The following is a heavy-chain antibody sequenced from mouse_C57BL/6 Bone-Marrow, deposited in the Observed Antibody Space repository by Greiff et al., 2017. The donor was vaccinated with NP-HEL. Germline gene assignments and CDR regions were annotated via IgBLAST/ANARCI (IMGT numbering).Heavy chain of an antibody. D-gene: IGHD3-2*02. CDR2: IYPRSGNT. CDR1: GYTFTSYG. V-gene: IGHV1-81*01. CDR3: ALDSSGPYWYFDV. Sequence: VQGVESGAELARPGASVKLSCKASGYTFTSYGISWVKQRTGQGLEWIGEIYPRSGNTYYNEKFKGKATLTADKSSSTAYMELRSLTSEDSAVYFCALDSSGPYWYFDVWGTGTTVTVSS. J-gene: IGHJ1*03.